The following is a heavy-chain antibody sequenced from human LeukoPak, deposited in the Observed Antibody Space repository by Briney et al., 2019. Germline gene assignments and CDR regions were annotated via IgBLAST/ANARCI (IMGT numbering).Heavy chain of an antibody. D-gene: IGHD6-13*01. Sequence: GSLRLSCAASGFPFNAYWMTWVRQAPGKGLEWVANIRQDGDTKYYVDSVRGRFTISRDNAMDSLYLQMNSLRAEDTAIYYCARSLPYGTTWYGRSDFWGQGTLVTVSS. V-gene: IGHV3-7*03. CDR1: GFPFNAYW. J-gene: IGHJ4*02. CDR2: IRQDGDTK. CDR3: ARSLPYGTTWYGRSDF.